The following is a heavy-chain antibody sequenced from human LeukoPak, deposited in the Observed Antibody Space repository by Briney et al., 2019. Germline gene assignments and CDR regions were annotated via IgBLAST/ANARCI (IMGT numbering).Heavy chain of an antibody. CDR3: ARPGYGSTYYFDY. V-gene: IGHV7-4-1*02. J-gene: IGHJ4*02. Sequence: ASVKASCKASGYTFTSYAMNWVRQAPGQGLEWMGWINTNTGNPTYAQGFTGRFVFSLDTSVGTAYLQISSLKAEDTAVYYCARPGYGSTYYFDYWGQGTLVTVSS. CDR1: GYTFTSYA. D-gene: IGHD3-10*01. CDR2: INTNTGNP.